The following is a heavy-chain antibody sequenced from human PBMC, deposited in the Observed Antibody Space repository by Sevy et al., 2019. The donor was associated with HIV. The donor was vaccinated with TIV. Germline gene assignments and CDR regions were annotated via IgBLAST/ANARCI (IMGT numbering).Heavy chain of an antibody. CDR3: ARRLRGGTGILRAFDI. V-gene: IGHV5-51*01. Sequence: GESLKISCKGSGYSFTSYWIGWVLQMSGKGLECMGIIYPDDSDTRYIPSFQGQVSFSADKSIRTAYLQWSSLKASDTAMYYCARRLRGGTGILRAFDIWGQGTMVTVSS. D-gene: IGHD3-16*01. CDR1: GYSFTSYW. CDR2: IYPDDSDT. J-gene: IGHJ3*02.